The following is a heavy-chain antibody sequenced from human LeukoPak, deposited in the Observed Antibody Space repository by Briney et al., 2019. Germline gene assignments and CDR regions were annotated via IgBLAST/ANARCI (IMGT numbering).Heavy chain of an antibody. CDR2: INHSGST. D-gene: IGHD3-3*01. V-gene: IGHV4-34*01. CDR3: ARMGVGGITIFGAFDY. J-gene: IGHJ4*02. Sequence: ETLSLTCAVYGGSFSGYYWSWIRQPPGKGLEWIGEINHSGSTNYNPSLKSRVTISVDTSKNQFSLKLSSVTAADTAVYYCARMGVGGITIFGAFDYWGQGTLVTVSS. CDR1: GGSFSGYY.